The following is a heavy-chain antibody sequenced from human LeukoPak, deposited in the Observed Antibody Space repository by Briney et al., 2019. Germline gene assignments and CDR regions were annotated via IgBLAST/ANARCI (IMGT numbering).Heavy chain of an antibody. CDR3: AKEDYYDSSGYYFDY. D-gene: IGHD3-22*01. CDR2: ISAIDDST. CDR1: GFTFSSYA. J-gene: IGHJ4*02. V-gene: IGHV3-23*01. Sequence: PGGSLRLSCAASGFTFSSYAMDWVRQAPGKGLEWVSAISAIDDSTHYADSVKGRFTISRDNSKNTLYLQMNSLRAEDTAVYYCAKEDYYDSSGYYFDYWGQGTLVTVSS.